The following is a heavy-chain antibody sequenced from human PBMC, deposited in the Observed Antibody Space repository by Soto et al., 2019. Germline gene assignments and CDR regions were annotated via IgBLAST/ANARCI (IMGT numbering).Heavy chain of an antibody. D-gene: IGHD6-19*01. CDR2: IGAAGDT. J-gene: IGHJ6*03. Sequence: EVLLVESGGGLVQPGGSLRLSCAASGFPFSTYDMHWVRQSPGKGLEWISAIGAAGDTYYSDSMKGRFTISRDNAKSSLYLQMNSLSAGDSAVYYCSRGPVAGPSYYYMDMWGKGTTVIVS. CDR3: SRGPVAGPSYYYMDM. CDR1: GFPFSTYD. V-gene: IGHV3-13*01.